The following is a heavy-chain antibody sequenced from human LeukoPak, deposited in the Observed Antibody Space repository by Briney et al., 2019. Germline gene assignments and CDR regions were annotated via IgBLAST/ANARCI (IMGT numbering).Heavy chain of an antibody. V-gene: IGHV4-4*07. CDR3: ARGEYQLLSAYYYYYYMDV. J-gene: IGHJ6*03. CDR1: GGSISSYY. CDR2: IYTSGST. D-gene: IGHD2-2*01. Sequence: SETLSLTCTVSGGSISSYYWSWIRQPAGKGLEWIGRIYTSGSTNYNPSLKSRVTMSVDTSKNQFSLKLSSVTAADTAAYYCARGEYQLLSAYYYYYYMDVWGKGTTVTVSS.